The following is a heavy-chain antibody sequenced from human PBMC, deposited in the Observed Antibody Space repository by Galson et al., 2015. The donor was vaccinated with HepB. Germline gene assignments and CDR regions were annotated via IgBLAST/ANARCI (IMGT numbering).Heavy chain of an antibody. CDR1: GYTFTSYY. J-gene: IGHJ4*02. CDR3: AKGGKHYDSRRFDY. Sequence: GYTFTSYYMHWVRQAPGQGLEWMGIINPSGGRTTYAQKFQGRVTMTRDTSTSTVYMELSSLRSEDTAVYYCAKGGKHYDSRRFDYWGQGTLVTVSS. CDR2: INPSGGRT. V-gene: IGHV1-46*03. D-gene: IGHD3-22*01.